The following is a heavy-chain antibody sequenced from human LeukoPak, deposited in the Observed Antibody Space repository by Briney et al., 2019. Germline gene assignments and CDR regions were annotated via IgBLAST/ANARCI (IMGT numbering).Heavy chain of an antibody. CDR3: ARRIGSNSDY. D-gene: IGHD4-11*01. CDR1: GSSFTSYW. CDR2: IYPGDSDT. Sequence: HGASLKISCKGSGSSFTSYWIGWVRQMPGKGLEWMGIIYPGDSDTRYSPSFQGQVAISADKSISTAYLQWSSLKASDTAMYYCARRIGSNSDYWGQGTLVTVSS. J-gene: IGHJ4*02. V-gene: IGHV5-51*01.